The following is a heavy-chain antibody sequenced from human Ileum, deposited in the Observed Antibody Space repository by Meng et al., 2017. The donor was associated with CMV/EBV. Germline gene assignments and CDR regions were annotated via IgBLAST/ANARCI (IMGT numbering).Heavy chain of an antibody. J-gene: IGHJ4*02. CDR1: GGSISMSDYY. CDR2: ISTTGST. D-gene: IGHD6-6*01. Sequence: QGPLPESGHGLVKPCQNLSLTVTVSGGSISMSDYYWSWIRQPVGKGLEWIGRISTTGSTNYNPSVNSRVTISLDTSKNQFSLKLTSVTAADTAVYYCARDGPKYSSSSGLDYWGQGTLVTVSS. CDR3: ARDGPKYSSSSGLDY. V-gene: IGHV4-61*02.